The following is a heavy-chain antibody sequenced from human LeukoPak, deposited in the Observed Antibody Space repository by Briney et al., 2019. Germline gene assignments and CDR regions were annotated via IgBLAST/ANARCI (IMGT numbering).Heavy chain of an antibody. CDR1: GFTFSDYY. V-gene: IGHV3-23*01. J-gene: IGHJ4*02. Sequence: GGSLRLSCAASGFTFSDYYMSWVRQAPGKGLEWVSAISGSGGSTYYADSVKGRFTISRDNSKNTLYLQMNSLRAEDTAVYYCAKDGGRSTSPMWGQGTLVTVSS. D-gene: IGHD2-2*01. CDR3: AKDGGRSTSPM. CDR2: ISGSGGST.